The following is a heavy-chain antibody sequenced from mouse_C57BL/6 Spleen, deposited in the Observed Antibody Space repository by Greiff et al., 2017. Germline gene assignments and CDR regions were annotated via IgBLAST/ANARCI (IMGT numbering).Heavy chain of an antibody. CDR3: ARGGGNYKGYAMDY. Sequence: QVQLQQPGAELVKPGASVKMSCKASGYTFTSYWLTWVKQRPGQGLEWIGDIYPGSGSTNYNEKFKSKATRTVVTSSSTAYMQLSSLTSEDSAVYYCARGGGNYKGYAMDYWGQGTSVTVSS. CDR2: IYPGSGST. J-gene: IGHJ4*01. CDR1: GYTFTSYW. D-gene: IGHD2-1*01. V-gene: IGHV1-55*01.